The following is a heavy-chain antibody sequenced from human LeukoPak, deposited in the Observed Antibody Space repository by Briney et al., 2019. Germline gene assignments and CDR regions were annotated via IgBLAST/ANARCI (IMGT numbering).Heavy chain of an antibody. CDR2: IYYSGST. CDR1: GGSISSYY. J-gene: IGHJ4*02. CDR3: ARGGSYYYGSGSASSFDY. Sequence: PSETLSLTCTVSGGSISSYYWSWIRQPPGKGLEWIGYIYYSGSTNYNPSLTSRVTISVDTSKNQFSLKLSSVTAADTAVYYCARGGSYYYGSGSASSFDYWGQGTLVTVSS. D-gene: IGHD3-10*01. V-gene: IGHV4-59*01.